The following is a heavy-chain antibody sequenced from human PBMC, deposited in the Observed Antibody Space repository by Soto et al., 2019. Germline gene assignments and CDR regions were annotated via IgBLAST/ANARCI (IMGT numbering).Heavy chain of an antibody. D-gene: IGHD2-2*01. CDR2: ISYDGSNK. CDR1: GFTFSSYG. J-gene: IGHJ6*03. CDR3: AKDIVVVPAAMQRRYYYYMDV. V-gene: IGHV3-30*18. Sequence: LRLSCAASGFTFSSYGMHWVRQAPGKGLEWVAVISYDGSNKYYADSVKGRFTISRDNSKNTLYLQMNSLRAEDTAVYYCAKDIVVVPAAMQRRYYYYMDVWGKGTTVTVSS.